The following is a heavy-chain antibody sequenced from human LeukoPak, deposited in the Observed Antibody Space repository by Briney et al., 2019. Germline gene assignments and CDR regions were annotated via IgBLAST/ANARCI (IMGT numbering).Heavy chain of an antibody. CDR1: GFSFSSYA. CDR3: AKWPEGAMDYFDY. CDR2: ISGGGTRT. Sequence: GGSLRLSCAASGFSFSSYAMTWARQAPVKGLEWVSAISGGGTRTYYADSVKGRFTISRDNSKNTLYLEMSSLRVEDTAIYYCAKWPEGAMDYFDYWGQGTLVTVSS. J-gene: IGHJ4*02. D-gene: IGHD3-16*01. V-gene: IGHV3-23*01.